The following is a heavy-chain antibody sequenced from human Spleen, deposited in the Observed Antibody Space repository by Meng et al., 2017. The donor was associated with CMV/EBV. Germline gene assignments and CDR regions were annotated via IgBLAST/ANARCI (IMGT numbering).Heavy chain of an antibody. CDR2: INWNGGST. J-gene: IGHJ4*02. CDR3: ARSMGGGMAIDY. Sequence: GGSLRLSCAASGFTFSSYAMSWVRQAPGKGLEWVSGINWNGGSTEYGDSVKGRFTISRDNAKNSLYLQMNSLRAEDTALYYCARSMGGGMAIDYWGQGTLITVSS. CDR1: GFTFSSYA. D-gene: IGHD1-26*01. V-gene: IGHV3-20*04.